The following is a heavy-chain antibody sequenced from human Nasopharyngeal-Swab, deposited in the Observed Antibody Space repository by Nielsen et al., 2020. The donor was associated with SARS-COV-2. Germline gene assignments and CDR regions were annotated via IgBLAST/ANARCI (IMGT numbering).Heavy chain of an antibody. Sequence: GESLKISCAASGFIFSDYSMNWVRQAPGKGLEWISYIRGSNDIYYADSVKGRFTISRDHAKNSLYLQMSSLRVEDTAVYYCARDRDWAFDVWARVQWSPSPQ. D-gene: IGHD2-21*01. J-gene: IGHJ3*01. CDR3: ARDRDWAFDV. CDR1: GFIFSDYS. CDR2: IRGSNDI. V-gene: IGHV3-69-1*01.